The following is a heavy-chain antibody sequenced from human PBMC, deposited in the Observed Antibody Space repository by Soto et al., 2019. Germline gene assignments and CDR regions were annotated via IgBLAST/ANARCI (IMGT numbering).Heavy chain of an antibody. CDR2: IYSGGGT. CDR1: LFIVSDNY. J-gene: IGHJ4*02. Sequence: EVRLVQSGGGLVQPGGSLRLSCAASLFIVSDNYMSWVRQAPGKGLEWVSLIYSGGGTDYAGSVKGKFTISRDNSKNTLYIQMNSRKAEDTGIYYCATRMTTAPYWGQGTVVTVSS. V-gene: IGHV3-66*01. D-gene: IGHD4-17*01. CDR3: ATRMTTAPY.